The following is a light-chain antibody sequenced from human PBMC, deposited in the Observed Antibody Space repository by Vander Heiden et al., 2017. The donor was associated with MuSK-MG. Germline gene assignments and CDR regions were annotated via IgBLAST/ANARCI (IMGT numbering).Light chain of an antibody. CDR1: QSISNY. CDR3: QQSYRAPST. V-gene: IGKV1-39*01. J-gene: IGKJ1*01. Sequence: DIQMTQSPSSLSASVGDRVTITCRASQSISNYFNWYQQKPGKAPKLLIYGASTLQSEVPSRFSGSGSGTDFTLTISSLQPEDFATYYCQQSYRAPSTFGQGTKVEIK. CDR2: GAS.